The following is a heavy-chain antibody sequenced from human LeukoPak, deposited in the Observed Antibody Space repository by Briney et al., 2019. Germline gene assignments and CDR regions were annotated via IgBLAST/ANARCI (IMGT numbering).Heavy chain of an antibody. CDR2: LTPTSGTG. CDR1: GRPLRSKD. D-gene: IGHD3-16*01. Sequence: EASVKVSCKASGRPLRSKDITWVRQAPGQGLEWVGGLTPTSGTGNTAQKFQGRVAVTADESTSTVYMELSSLGFDDTALYYCARVSSIMGGGYNFFDPWGQGTLITVSS. J-gene: IGHJ5*02. CDR3: ARVSSIMGGGYNFFDP. V-gene: IGHV1-69*13.